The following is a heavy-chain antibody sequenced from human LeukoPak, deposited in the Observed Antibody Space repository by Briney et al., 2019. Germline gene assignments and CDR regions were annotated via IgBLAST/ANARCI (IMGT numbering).Heavy chain of an antibody. CDR3: AKDWSTSSSVGRLFEY. J-gene: IGHJ4*02. Sequence: PGGSLRLSCAASGFTFRAYGMNWVRQAPGKGLEWVSSIGDSAYSTSYADSVKGRFTISRDDSRNTLFLQMNSLRVEDTAAYHCAKDWSTSSSVGRLFEYWGQGTLVTVSS. CDR2: IGDSAYST. V-gene: IGHV3-23*01. CDR1: GFTFRAYG. D-gene: IGHD2-2*01.